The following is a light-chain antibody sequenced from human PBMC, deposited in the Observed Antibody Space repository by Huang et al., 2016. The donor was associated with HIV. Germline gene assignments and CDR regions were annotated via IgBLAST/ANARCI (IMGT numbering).Light chain of an antibody. J-gene: IGKJ2*01. V-gene: IGKV4-1*01. CDR3: QQYYTSPPAYT. CDR2: WAS. Sequence: DIVMTQSPDSLAVSLGERATINCKSSQSVLYSPNNKNYLAWYQQQPGHPPKLVIYWASTREAGVPDRFSGSGSGTDFTLTIDSLQAEDVALYYCQQYYTSPPAYTFGQGTRLEIK. CDR1: QSVLYSPNNKNY.